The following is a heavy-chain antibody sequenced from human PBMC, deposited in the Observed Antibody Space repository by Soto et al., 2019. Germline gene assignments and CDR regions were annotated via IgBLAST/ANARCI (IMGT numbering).Heavy chain of an antibody. V-gene: IGHV4-59*01. Sequence: SETLSLTCTVSGGSISSYYWSWIRQPPGKGLGWIGYIYYSGSTNYNPSLKSRVTISVDTSKNQSSLKLSSGTAADTAVYYCARVEGPWLDYWGQGTLVTVSS. J-gene: IGHJ4*02. CDR1: GGSISSYY. CDR2: IYYSGST. D-gene: IGHD5-12*01. CDR3: ARVEGPWLDY.